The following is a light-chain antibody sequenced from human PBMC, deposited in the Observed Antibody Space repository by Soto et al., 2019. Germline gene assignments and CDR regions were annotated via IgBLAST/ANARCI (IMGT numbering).Light chain of an antibody. V-gene: IGLV2-14*03. CDR3: SSYTTSNTRQIV. CDR2: DVS. J-gene: IGLJ1*01. Sequence: SVLTQPASVSGSPGQSITISGTGTNSDVGGYNYVSWYQHHPGKAPKLMIYDVSNRPSGVSNRFSGSKSGNTASLTISGLQPEDEADYYCSSYTTSNTRQIVFGTGTKVTVL. CDR1: NSDVGGYNY.